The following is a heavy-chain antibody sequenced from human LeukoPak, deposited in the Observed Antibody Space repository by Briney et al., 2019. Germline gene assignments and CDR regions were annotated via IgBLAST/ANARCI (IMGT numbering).Heavy chain of an antibody. CDR1: GFTFSSYG. D-gene: IGHD7-27*01. J-gene: IGHJ4*02. Sequence: GGSLRLSCAASGFTFSSYGMQWVRQAPGKGLEWVAVIWYDGSNKYYADSVQGRFTISRDNSKNTLYLQMNSLRAEDTAVYYCARDLGTVADYWGQGTLATVSS. CDR2: IWYDGSNK. CDR3: ARDLGTVADY. V-gene: IGHV3-33*01.